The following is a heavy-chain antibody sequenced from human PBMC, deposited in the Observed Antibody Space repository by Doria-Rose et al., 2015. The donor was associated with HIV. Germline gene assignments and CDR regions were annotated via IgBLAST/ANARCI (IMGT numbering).Heavy chain of an antibody. CDR1: GVSLSSPGMG. Sequence: VTLKESGPVLVKPTETLTLTCTVSGVSLSSPGMGVSWIRQPPGKALEWLANIYSDDDRSYISSLKCRLTIASGTSKSQVVLTMTDRDPVDTATYYCARIKSSRWYHKYYFDFWGQGTLVIVSA. D-gene: IGHD6-13*01. CDR3: ARIKSSRWYHKYYFDF. J-gene: IGHJ4*02. V-gene: IGHV2-26*01. CDR2: IYSDDDR.